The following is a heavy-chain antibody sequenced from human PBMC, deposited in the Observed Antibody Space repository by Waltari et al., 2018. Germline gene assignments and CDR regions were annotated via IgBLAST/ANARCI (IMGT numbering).Heavy chain of an antibody. CDR1: GFTFISYA. CDR3: ARDRGYFDY. D-gene: IGHD1-26*01. Sequence: QVQLVESGGGVVQPGRSLRLPCTASGFTFISYALPWVRQAPGKGLEWVAVISYDGSNKYYADSVKGRFTISRDNSKNTLYLQMNSLRAEDTAVYYCARDRGYFDYWGQGTLVTVSS. CDR2: ISYDGSNK. V-gene: IGHV3-30-3*01. J-gene: IGHJ4*02.